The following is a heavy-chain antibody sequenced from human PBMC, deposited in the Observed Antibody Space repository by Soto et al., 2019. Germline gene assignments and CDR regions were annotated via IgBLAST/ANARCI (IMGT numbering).Heavy chain of an antibody. CDR1: GGTFSSYS. Sequence: QVQLVQSGAEVKKPGSSVKVSCQASGGTFSSYSINWVRHAPGKGLEWMGEIIPIFGTRNYAQKFQRSVTITADESTSTAYMELSSLRSEDTAVYYCARDGGRHSGGIDYWGQGTLVTVSS. D-gene: IGHD1-26*01. CDR2: IIPIFGTR. V-gene: IGHV1-69*01. CDR3: ARDGGRHSGGIDY. J-gene: IGHJ4*02.